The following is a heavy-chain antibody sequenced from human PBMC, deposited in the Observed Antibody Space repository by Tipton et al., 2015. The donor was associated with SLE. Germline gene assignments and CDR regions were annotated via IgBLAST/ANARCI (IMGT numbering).Heavy chain of an antibody. CDR3: AIAVAGTLFFDY. CDR1: GFTFSTYG. Sequence: QVQLVQSGAEAKKPGASVKVSCKASGFTFSTYGVSWVRQAPGQGLEWMGWISAYSGNTDYVQILQGRVTMTTDTSTSTAYMELKSLRSEDTAAYYCAIAVAGTLFFDYWGQGTLVTVSS. J-gene: IGHJ4*02. V-gene: IGHV1-18*01. D-gene: IGHD6-19*01. CDR2: ISAYSGNT.